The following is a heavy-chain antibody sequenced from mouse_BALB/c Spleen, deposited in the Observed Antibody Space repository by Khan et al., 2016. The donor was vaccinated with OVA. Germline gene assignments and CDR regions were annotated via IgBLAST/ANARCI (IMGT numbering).Heavy chain of an antibody. CDR3: VRDGADHRNDGWFAY. CDR1: GYTFTSYT. Sequence: QIQLVQSGAELARPGASVKMSCKASGYTFTSYTIHWIKERPGQGLEWIGYINPSNGYTNYNQKFKDKATLTTDKSSTTAYLQLSSLTSDDSAVYNCVRDGADHRNDGWFAYWGQGTLVTVSA. D-gene: IGHD2-14*01. V-gene: IGHV1-4*01. CDR2: INPSNGYT. J-gene: IGHJ3*01.